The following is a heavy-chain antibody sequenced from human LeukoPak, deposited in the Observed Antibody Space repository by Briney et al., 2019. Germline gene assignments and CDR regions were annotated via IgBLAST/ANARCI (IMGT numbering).Heavy chain of an antibody. CDR2: IIPILGIA. D-gene: IGHD6-6*01. CDR1: GGTFSSYA. J-gene: IGHJ4*02. Sequence: SVKVSCKASGGTFSSYAISWVRQAPGQGLEWMGRIIPILGIANYAQKFQGRVTMTRDMSTSTVYMELSSLRSEDTAVYYCAILEYSSSSVLDYWGQGTLVTVSS. CDR3: AILEYSSSSVLDY. V-gene: IGHV1-69*04.